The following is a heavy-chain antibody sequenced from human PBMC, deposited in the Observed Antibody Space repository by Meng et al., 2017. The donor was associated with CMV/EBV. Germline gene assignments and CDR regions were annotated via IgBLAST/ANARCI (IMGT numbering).Heavy chain of an antibody. D-gene: IGHD3-10*01. CDR1: SGSLSGYF. Sequence: SETLSLTCAVYSGSLSGYFWSWIRQPPGKGLEWIGYIYYSGSTNYNPSLKSRVTISVDTSKNQFSLKLSSVTAADTAVYYCARDRTMVRGVHGMDVWGQGTTVTVSS. CDR3: ARDRTMVRGVHGMDV. CDR2: IYYSGST. J-gene: IGHJ6*02. V-gene: IGHV4-59*01.